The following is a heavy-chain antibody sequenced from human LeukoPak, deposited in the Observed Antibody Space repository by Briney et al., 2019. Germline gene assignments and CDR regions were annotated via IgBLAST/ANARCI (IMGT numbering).Heavy chain of an antibody. D-gene: IGHD3-10*02. V-gene: IGHV3-48*03. Sequence: GGSLRLSCAASGFTFSSYEMNWVRQAPGKGLEWVSYISSSGSTIYYADSVKGRFTISRDHAKNSLYLQMNSLRAEDTAGYYCAELGITMIGGVWGKGTTVTISS. CDR1: GFTFSSYE. CDR3: AELGITMIGGV. J-gene: IGHJ6*04. CDR2: ISSSGSTI.